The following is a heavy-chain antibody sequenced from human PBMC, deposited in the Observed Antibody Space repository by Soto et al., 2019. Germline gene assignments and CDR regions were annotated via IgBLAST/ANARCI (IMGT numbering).Heavy chain of an antibody. V-gene: IGHV1-46*01. CDR1: GYSFTDYH. Sequence: ASVKVSCKASGYSFTDYHIHWVRQAPGQGLEWLGRINPSGGSTSYAQKFQGRVTMTRDTSTSTVYMELSSLRSEDTAVYYCARDIGIAAAGTSYYYYGMDVWGQGTTVTVSS. D-gene: IGHD6-13*01. CDR2: INPSGGST. J-gene: IGHJ6*02. CDR3: ARDIGIAAAGTSYYYYGMDV.